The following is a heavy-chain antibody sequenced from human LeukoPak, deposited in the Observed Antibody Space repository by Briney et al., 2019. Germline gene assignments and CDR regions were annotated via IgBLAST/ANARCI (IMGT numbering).Heavy chain of an antibody. CDR1: GFTFSSYS. V-gene: IGHV3-21*01. Sequence: GGSLRLSCTASGFTFSSYSMNWVRQAPGKGLEWVSSISTSSSYIYYADSVKGRFTISRDNAKNSLYLQMNSLRAEDTAVYYCARPHIVGASLAFDIWGQGTMVTVSS. J-gene: IGHJ3*02. CDR3: ARPHIVGASLAFDI. CDR2: ISTSSSYI. D-gene: IGHD1-26*01.